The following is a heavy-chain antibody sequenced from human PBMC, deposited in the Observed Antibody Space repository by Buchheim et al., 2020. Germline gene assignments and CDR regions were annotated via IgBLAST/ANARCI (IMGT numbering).Heavy chain of an antibody. J-gene: IGHJ4*02. CDR2: INHSGST. V-gene: IGHV4-34*01. D-gene: IGHD3-10*01. Sequence: QVQLQQWGAGLLKPSETLSLTCAVYGGSFSGYYWSWIRQPPGKGLEWIGEINHSGSTNYNPSLKRRVTISVDTSKNQFSLKLSSVTATDTAVYYCARDRRLWFGEIKGPIDYWGQGTL. CDR1: GGSFSGYY. CDR3: ARDRRLWFGEIKGPIDY.